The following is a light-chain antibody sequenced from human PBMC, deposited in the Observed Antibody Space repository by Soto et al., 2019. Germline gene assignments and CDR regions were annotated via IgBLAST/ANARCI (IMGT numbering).Light chain of an antibody. Sequence: QSVLTQPPSVSGAPGQRVTISCTGSSSNIGAGNDVHWYQQPPGTAPKLLIYGNSNRPSGVPDRFSGSKSGTSASLAITGLQAEDEADYYCQSYDSSLSGYVFGTGTQLTVL. CDR1: SSNIGAGND. CDR2: GNS. CDR3: QSYDSSLSGYV. J-gene: IGLJ1*01. V-gene: IGLV1-40*01.